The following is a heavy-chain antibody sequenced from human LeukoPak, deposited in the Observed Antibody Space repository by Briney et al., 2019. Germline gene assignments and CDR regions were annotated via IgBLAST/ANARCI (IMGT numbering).Heavy chain of an antibody. CDR3: AKDLVEDGDFYFDY. CDR1: GFTFSNSA. CDR2: LSGSGITT. Sequence: GGSLRLSCAASGFTFSNSAMSWVRQAPGKGLEWVSTLSGSGITTYYADSVKGRFTISRDNSKNTLYLQMNSLRAEDTAVYYCAKDLVEDGDFYFDYWGQGTLVTVSS. J-gene: IGHJ4*02. V-gene: IGHV3-23*01. D-gene: IGHD4-17*01.